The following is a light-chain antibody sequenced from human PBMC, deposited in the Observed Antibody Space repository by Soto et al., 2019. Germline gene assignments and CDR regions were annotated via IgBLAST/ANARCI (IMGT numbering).Light chain of an antibody. CDR1: QNVGNN. CDR2: GAS. Sequence: VLAQSPGTLSVAPGERATLSCRASQNVGNNLAWYQHRPGQAPRLLISGASIRATGIPDRISGSGSGTDFTVTISTLAPDDFAVYYCQYYGGYYGSSPRYTFGQGTKVDIK. V-gene: IGKV3-20*01. J-gene: IGKJ2*01. CDR3: QYYGGYYGSSPRYT.